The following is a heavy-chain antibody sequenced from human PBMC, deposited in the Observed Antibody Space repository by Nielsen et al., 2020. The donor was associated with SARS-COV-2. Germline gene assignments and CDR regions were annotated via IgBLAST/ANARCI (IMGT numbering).Heavy chain of an antibody. CDR3: AKLQWLAFLFSKTTA. CDR1: GFTFSRHA. D-gene: IGHD6-19*01. J-gene: IGHJ4*02. V-gene: IGHV3-23*01. CDR2: ISGSGGST. Sequence: GGSLRLSCAASGFTFSRHAMSWVRQAPGKGLEWVSAISGSGGSTYYADSVKGRSTISRDNSKNTLYLQMNSLRAEDTAVYYCAKLQWLAFLFSKTTAGGQGTLVTVSS.